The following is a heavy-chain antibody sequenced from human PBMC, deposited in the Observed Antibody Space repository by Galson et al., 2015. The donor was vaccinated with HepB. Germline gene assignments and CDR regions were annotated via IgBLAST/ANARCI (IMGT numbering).Heavy chain of an antibody. V-gene: IGHV1-69*13. D-gene: IGHD2-2*01. CDR2: IIPIFGTA. Sequence: SVKVSCKASGGTFSSYAISWVRQAPGQGLEWMGGIIPIFGTANYAQKFQGRVTITADESTSTAYMELSGLRSEDTAVYYCARGRDCSSTSCSKEDWFDPWGQGTLVTVSS. CDR3: ARGRDCSSTSCSKEDWFDP. J-gene: IGHJ5*02. CDR1: GGTFSSYA.